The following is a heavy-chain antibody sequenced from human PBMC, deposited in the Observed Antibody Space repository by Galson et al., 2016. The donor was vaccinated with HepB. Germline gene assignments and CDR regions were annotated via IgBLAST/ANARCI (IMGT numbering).Heavy chain of an antibody. CDR3: TDCDSRY. D-gene: IGHD3-22*01. J-gene: IGHJ4*02. CDR1: GFTFSDSG. V-gene: IGHV3-21*01. CDR2: ITSTSTYI. Sequence: SLRLSCAVSGFTFSDSGMNWVRQAPGKGLEWVSSITSTSTYIYYGDSVKGRFTISRDNAKNSLFLQLNSLRAEDTAVYYCTDCDSRYWGQGTLVTVSS.